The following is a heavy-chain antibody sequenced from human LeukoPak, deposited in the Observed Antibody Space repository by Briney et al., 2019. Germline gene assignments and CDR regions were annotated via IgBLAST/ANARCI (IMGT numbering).Heavy chain of an antibody. CDR2: IYYSGST. J-gene: IGHJ4*02. V-gene: IGHV4-39*01. D-gene: IGHD5-18*01. CDR3: ARPTAQGSCGYGGFDY. CDR1: GGSISSSSYY. Sequence: PSETLSLTCTVSGGSISSSSYYWGWIRQPPGKGLEWIGSIYYSGSTYYNPSLKSRVTMSVDTSKNQFSLKLSSVTAADTAVYYCARPTAQGSCGYGGFDYWGQGTLVTVSS.